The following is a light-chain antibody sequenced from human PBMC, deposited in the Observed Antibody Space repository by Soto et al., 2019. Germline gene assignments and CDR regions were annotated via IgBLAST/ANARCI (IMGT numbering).Light chain of an antibody. J-gene: IGKJ2*01. V-gene: IGKV3-15*01. Sequence: EVVMTQSPATLSVSPGERVTLSCRASESVSSSSAWYQQKPGQAPRLLLYSTSTRATGIPARFSGSGSGTEFTLTISSLESEDFAVYYCQQDIIRYTFGQGTKLEIK. CDR3: QQDIIRYT. CDR1: ESVSSS. CDR2: STS.